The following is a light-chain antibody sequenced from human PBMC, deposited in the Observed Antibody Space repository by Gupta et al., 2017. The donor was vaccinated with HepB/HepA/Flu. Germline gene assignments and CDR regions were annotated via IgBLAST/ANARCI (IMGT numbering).Light chain of an antibody. Sequence: DIVMTQSPDSLAVSLGERATINCKSSHNLLSNNKNFLAWYQQKPGHPPKLLIYWASTRESGVPDRFSGSGSGTDFTLTISTLQAEDVAVYSCQQDVHSPITLGQGTRVEIK. CDR1: HNLLSNNKNF. CDR3: QQDVHSPIT. CDR2: WAS. V-gene: IGKV4-1*01. J-gene: IGKJ5*01.